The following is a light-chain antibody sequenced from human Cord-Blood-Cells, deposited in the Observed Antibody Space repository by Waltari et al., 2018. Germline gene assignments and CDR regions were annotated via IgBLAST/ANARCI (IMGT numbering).Light chain of an antibody. CDR2: WAS. V-gene: IGKV4-1*01. Sequence: DIVMTQSPDSLAVSLGERATINCKSSQSVLYSSNNKNYLAWYQQKPGQPPKLLIYWASTRESGVPDRFSGSGSGTDFTLTISSLQAEDVAVYYCQQYYSTLPITFGQETRLEIK. J-gene: IGKJ5*01. CDR3: QQYYSTLPIT. CDR1: QSVLYSSNNKNY.